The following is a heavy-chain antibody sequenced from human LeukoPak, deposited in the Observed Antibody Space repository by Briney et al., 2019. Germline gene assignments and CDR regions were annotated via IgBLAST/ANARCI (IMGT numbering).Heavy chain of an antibody. CDR1: GYSISSGYY. V-gene: IGHV4-38-2*02. D-gene: IGHD2-2*01. CDR2: IYHSGST. CDR3: AREIVVIPAAMPGLCYMDV. J-gene: IGHJ6*03. Sequence: SETLSPTCAVSGYSISSGYYWGWIRQPPGKGLEWIGSIYHSGSTYYNPSLKSRVTISVDTSKNQFSLKLSSVTAADTAVYYCAREIVVIPAAMPGLCYMDVGGKGTTVTVSS.